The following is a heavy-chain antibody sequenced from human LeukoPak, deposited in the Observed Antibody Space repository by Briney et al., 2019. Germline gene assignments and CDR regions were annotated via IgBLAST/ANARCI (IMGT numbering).Heavy chain of an antibody. V-gene: IGHV1-2*02. CDR2: INPNSGGT. Sequence: ASVKVSCKASGYTFTGYYMHWVRQAPGQGLGWMGWINPNSGGTNYAQKFQGGVTMTRDTSISTAYMELSRLRSDDTAVYYCAREITMIVVVIAPSAFDIWGQGTMVTVSS. J-gene: IGHJ3*02. CDR1: GYTFTGYY. D-gene: IGHD3-22*01. CDR3: AREITMIVVVIAPSAFDI.